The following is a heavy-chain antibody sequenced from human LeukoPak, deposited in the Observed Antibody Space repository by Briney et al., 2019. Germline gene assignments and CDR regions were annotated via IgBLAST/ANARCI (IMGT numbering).Heavy chain of an antibody. D-gene: IGHD2-15*01. V-gene: IGHV3-53*01. Sequence: PGGSLRLSCAASGFTVSSNYMSWVRQAPGKGLEWVSVIYSGGSTYYADSVKGRFTISRDNSKNTLYLQMNSLRAEDTAVYYCAAHNRYCSGGSCSTYYYYMDVWGKGTTVTVSS. J-gene: IGHJ6*03. CDR3: AAHNRYCSGGSCSTYYYYMDV. CDR1: GFTVSSNY. CDR2: IYSGGST.